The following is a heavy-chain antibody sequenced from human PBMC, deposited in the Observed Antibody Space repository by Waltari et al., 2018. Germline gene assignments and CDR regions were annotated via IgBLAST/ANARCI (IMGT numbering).Heavy chain of an antibody. CDR2: IKPDGSAR. Sequence: EVQLVESGGGLVQPGGSLRLSCAASGFTFSHYWMTWVRQAPGKGLEWVANIKPDGSARKPADSVKGRFTISGDNADNSLFLQMTSLRAEDTAVYYCARVDHDDDSCAYWGQGTLVTVSS. CDR3: ARVDHDDDSCAY. CDR1: GFTFSHYW. D-gene: IGHD3-22*01. V-gene: IGHV3-7*01. J-gene: IGHJ4*02.